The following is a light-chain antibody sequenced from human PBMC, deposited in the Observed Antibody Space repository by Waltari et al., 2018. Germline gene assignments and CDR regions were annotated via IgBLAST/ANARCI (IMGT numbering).Light chain of an antibody. Sequence: DIVMTQSPDSLAVSLGERATINCKSSQSVLYRSDNKNYLGWYQQKPGLPPKLLIYWASTRGSGVPDRFSGSGSGTDFTLTISSLQAEDVAVYYCQQYYITPPTFGQGTKVEIK. CDR1: QSVLYRSDNKNY. V-gene: IGKV4-1*01. CDR2: WAS. CDR3: QQYYITPPT. J-gene: IGKJ1*01.